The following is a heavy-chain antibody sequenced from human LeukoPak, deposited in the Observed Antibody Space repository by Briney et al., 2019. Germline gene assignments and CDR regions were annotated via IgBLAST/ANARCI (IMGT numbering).Heavy chain of an antibody. V-gene: IGHV4-59*01. CDR1: GGSISSYY. CDR2: IYYSGST. J-gene: IGHJ5*02. Sequence: SETLSLTCTVSGGSISSYYWSWIRQPPGKGLEWIGYIYYSGSTNYNPSLKSRVIISVDTSKNQFSLKLSSVTAADTAVYYCARDKEQQLGGLDPWGQGTLVTVSS. CDR3: ARDKEQQLGGLDP. D-gene: IGHD6-13*01.